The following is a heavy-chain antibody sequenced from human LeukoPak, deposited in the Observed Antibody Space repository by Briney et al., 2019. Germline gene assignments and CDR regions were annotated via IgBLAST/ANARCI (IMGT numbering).Heavy chain of an antibody. CDR2: INHSGST. J-gene: IGHJ3*02. V-gene: IGHV4-34*01. CDR1: GGSFSGYY. CDR3: ARRVGYYYGSGPSDAFDI. D-gene: IGHD3-10*01. Sequence: PSDTLSLTCAVYGGSFSGYYWSWIRQPPGKGLEWIGEINHSGSTNYNPSLKSRVTISVDTSKNQFSLKLSSVTAADTAVYYCARRVGYYYGSGPSDAFDIWGQGTMVTVSS.